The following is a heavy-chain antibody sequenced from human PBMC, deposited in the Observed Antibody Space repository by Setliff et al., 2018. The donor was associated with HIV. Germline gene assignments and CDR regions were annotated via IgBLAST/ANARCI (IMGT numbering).Heavy chain of an antibody. CDR3: VKMALAGTYLDY. D-gene: IGHD6-19*01. Sequence: GGSLRLSCAASGFTSRYPFSSYGMSWVRQAPGKGLEWLAVISNTAATTYYADSVKGRFTISRDNSKNTLYLQMSSLRAEDTAVYYCVKMALAGTYLDYWGQGTLVTVSS. V-gene: IGHV3-23*01. J-gene: IGHJ4*02. CDR2: ISNTAATT. CDR1: GFTSRYPFSSYG.